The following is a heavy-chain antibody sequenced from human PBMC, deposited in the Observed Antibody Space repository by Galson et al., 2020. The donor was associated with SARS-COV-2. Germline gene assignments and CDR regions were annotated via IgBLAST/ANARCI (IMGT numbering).Heavy chain of an antibody. D-gene: IGHD3-22*01. Sequence: ASVKVSCKASGYTFTSNGISWMRQAHGQGLEWMGWNTNYAQKFQGRVTMTTDTSTTTAYMELRGLRSDDTAVYYCARFSYRSGYPSFDYWGQGTLVTVSS. J-gene: IGHJ4*02. V-gene: IGHV1-18*01. CDR3: ARFSYRSGYPSFDY. CDR1: GYTFTSNG. CDR2: NT.